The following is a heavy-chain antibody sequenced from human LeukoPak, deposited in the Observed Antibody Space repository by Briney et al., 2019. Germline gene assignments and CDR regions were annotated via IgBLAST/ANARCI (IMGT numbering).Heavy chain of an antibody. CDR2: ISGSGGST. V-gene: IGHV3-23*01. Sequence: GGSLRLSCAASGFTFSSYAMSWVRQAPGKGLEWVSAISGSGGSTYYADSVKGRFTISRDNSKNTLYLQMNSLRAEDTAVYYCAKMDITMVRGVIGDTDYWGQGTLVTVSS. CDR3: AKMDITMVRGVIGDTDY. CDR1: GFTFSSYA. J-gene: IGHJ4*02. D-gene: IGHD3-10*01.